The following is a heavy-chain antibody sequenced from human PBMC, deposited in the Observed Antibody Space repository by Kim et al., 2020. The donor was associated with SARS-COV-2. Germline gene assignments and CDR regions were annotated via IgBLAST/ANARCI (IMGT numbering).Heavy chain of an antibody. CDR3: ARGGQGALDY. D-gene: IGHD3-16*01. V-gene: IGHV3-30-3*01. Sequence: GGSLRLSCAASGFTFSSYAMHWVRQAPGKGLEWVAVISYDGSNKYYADSVKGRFTISRDNSKNTLYLQMNSLRDEDTAVYYCARGGQGALDYWGQGTLV. CDR1: GFTFSSYA. CDR2: ISYDGSNK. J-gene: IGHJ4*02.